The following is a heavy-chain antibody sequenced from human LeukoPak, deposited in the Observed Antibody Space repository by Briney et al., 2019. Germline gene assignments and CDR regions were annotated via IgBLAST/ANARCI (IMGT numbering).Heavy chain of an antibody. CDR3: ARYYYDSSWY. J-gene: IGHJ4*02. D-gene: IGHD3-22*01. CDR1: GYSISSGYY. Sequence: PSETLSLTCAVSGYSISSGYYWGWIRQPPGKGLEWIGSIYHSGSTYYNPSLKSRVTISVDTSKNQFSLKLSSVTAADTAVYYCARYYYDSSWYWGQGTLATVSS. CDR2: IYHSGST. V-gene: IGHV4-38-2*01.